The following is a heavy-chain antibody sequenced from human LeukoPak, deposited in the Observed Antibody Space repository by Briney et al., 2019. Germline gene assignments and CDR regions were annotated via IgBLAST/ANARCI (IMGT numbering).Heavy chain of an antibody. V-gene: IGHV3-23*01. CDR1: GFTFSSYA. CDR3: AKDGVWQSYYFDY. J-gene: IGHJ4*02. D-gene: IGHD6-19*01. CDR2: ISDSSGHT. Sequence: PGGSLSLSCAASGFTFSSYAMTWVRQAPGKGLEWVSSISDSSGHTYYADSVRGRFTISRDNSKNTVFLQMNSLRAEDTAIYYCAKDGVWQSYYFDYWGQGTLVTVSS.